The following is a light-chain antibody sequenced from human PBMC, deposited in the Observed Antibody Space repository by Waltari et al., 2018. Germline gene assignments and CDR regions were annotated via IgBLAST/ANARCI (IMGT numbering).Light chain of an antibody. CDR2: GAS. V-gene: IGKV3-20*01. Sequence: EIVLTQSPGTLSLSPGERATLSCRASQSVSSSFLAWYQQKPGQAPRLLIYGASSRATGSPARFSGSGSGTDFTLTISRLEPEDFAVYFCQQYGSSPYTFGQGTKLEIK. CDR1: QSVSSSF. J-gene: IGKJ2*01. CDR3: QQYGSSPYT.